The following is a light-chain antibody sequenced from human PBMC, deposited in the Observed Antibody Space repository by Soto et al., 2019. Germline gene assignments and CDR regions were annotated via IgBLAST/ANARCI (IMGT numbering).Light chain of an antibody. Sequence: EIVLTQSPGTLSLSPGERATLSCGASQSVSNSYLAWYQQKPGQAPRLLIYGASSRATGIPDRFSGSGSGTDFTLTISRLEPEDFAVYYCQQYGSSLPVTFGGGTKVEIK. V-gene: IGKV3-20*01. CDR3: QQYGSSLPVT. J-gene: IGKJ4*01. CDR2: GAS. CDR1: QSVSNSY.